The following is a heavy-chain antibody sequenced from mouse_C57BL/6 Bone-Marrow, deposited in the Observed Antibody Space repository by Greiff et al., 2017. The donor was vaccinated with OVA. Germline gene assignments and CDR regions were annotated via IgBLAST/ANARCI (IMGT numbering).Heavy chain of an antibody. V-gene: IGHV1-55*01. Sequence: QVQLQQPGAELVKPGASVKMSCKASGYTFTSYWITWVKQRPGQGLEWIGDIYPGSGSTNYNEKFKSKATLTVDTSSSTAYMQLSSLTSEDSAVYYCAREGTTVVGYAMDYWGQGTSVTVSS. J-gene: IGHJ4*01. CDR3: AREGTTVVGYAMDY. CDR2: IYPGSGST. CDR1: GYTFTSYW. D-gene: IGHD1-1*01.